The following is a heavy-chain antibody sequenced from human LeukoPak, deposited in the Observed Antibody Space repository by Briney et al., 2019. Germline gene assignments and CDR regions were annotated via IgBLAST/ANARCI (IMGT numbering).Heavy chain of an antibody. J-gene: IGHJ3*02. Sequence: GGSLRLSCAASGFTFDDYGMSWVRQAPGKGLEWVSGINWNGGSTGYADSVKGRFTISRDNAKNSLYLQMNSLRAEDTALYHCARGGSCQLPGLGNAFDIWGQGTMVTVSS. V-gene: IGHV3-20*01. CDR1: GFTFDDYG. CDR3: ARGGSCQLPGLGNAFDI. D-gene: IGHD2-2*01. CDR2: INWNGGST.